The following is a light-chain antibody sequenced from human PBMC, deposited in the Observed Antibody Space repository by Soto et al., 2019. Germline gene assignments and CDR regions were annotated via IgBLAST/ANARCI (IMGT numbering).Light chain of an antibody. CDR2: GAS. J-gene: IGKJ5*01. Sequence: EIVLTQSPGTLSLSPGERATLSCRASQSVSSSSLAWYRQNPGQAPRLLIYGASSRATGIPDRFSGSGSGTDFTRTISSLEPEDSAVYYCQQRSNWPPRITFGQGTRREIK. CDR3: QQRSNWPPRIT. V-gene: IGKV3D-20*02. CDR1: QSVSSSS.